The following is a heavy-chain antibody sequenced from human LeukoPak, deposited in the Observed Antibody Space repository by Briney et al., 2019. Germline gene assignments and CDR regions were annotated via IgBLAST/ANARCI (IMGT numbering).Heavy chain of an antibody. CDR2: IKQDGSET. V-gene: IGHV3-7*01. CDR3: AKDRLDY. Sequence: PGGSLRLSCAASGFSFSGYWMTWVRQAPGKGLEWVANIKQDGSETSYVTSVRGRFTISRDNSKNTLYLQMNSLRAEDTAVYYCAKDRLDYWGQGTLVTVSS. CDR1: GFSFSGYW. J-gene: IGHJ4*02.